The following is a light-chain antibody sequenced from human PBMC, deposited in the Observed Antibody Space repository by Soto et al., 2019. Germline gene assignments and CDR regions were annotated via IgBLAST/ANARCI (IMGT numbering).Light chain of an antibody. CDR3: QQYDNLLALT. CDR1: QDISNY. J-gene: IGKJ4*01. Sequence: DIQMTQYPSSLSASVGDRVTITCQASQDISNYLNWYQQKPGKAPKLLIYDASNLETGVPSRFSGSGSGTDFTFTISSLQPEDIATYYFQQYDNLLALTFGGGTKVEIK. CDR2: DAS. V-gene: IGKV1-33*01.